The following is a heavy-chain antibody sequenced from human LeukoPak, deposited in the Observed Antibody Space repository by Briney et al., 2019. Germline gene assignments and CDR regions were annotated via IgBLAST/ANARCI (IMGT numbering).Heavy chain of an antibody. V-gene: IGHV3-23*01. D-gene: IGHD6-19*01. CDR1: GFTFSSYA. CDR2: ISGSGGST. Sequence: GGSLRLSCAASGFTFSSYAMSWVRQAPGKGLEWVSVISGSGGSTYYADSVKGRFTISRDNSKNTLYLQMNSLRAEDTAVYYCAKQGSEYSSGWYGDYFDYWGQGTLVTVSS. J-gene: IGHJ4*02. CDR3: AKQGSEYSSGWYGDYFDY.